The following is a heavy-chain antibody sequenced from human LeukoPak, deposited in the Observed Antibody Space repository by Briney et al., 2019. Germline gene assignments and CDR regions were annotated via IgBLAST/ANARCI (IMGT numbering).Heavy chain of an antibody. D-gene: IGHD2-8*01. J-gene: IGHJ1*01. CDR3: AGLGVMVLVYQSES. CDR1: GGSVSSSKYL. V-gene: IGHV4-39*07. CDR2: ISYSGNT. Sequence: PSETLSLTCAVSGGSVSSSKYLWGGIRQPPGKELEWIGSISYSGNTDYNPSLKSRVTLSVDTSKNQFSLKLTSVTAADSAVYYCAGLGVMVLVYQSESWGQGTPVTVSS.